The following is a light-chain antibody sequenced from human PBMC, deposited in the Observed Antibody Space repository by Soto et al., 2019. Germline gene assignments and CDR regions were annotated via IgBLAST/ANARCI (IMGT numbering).Light chain of an antibody. CDR2: EGS. Sequence: QSALTQPASVSGSPGQSITISCTGTSSDVGSYNLVSWYQQHPGKAPKLMIYEGSKRPSGVSNRFSGSKSGNTASLTISGLQAEDEADYYCCSYAGSYVFGTWTKVTVL. CDR1: SSDVGSYNL. V-gene: IGLV2-23*01. CDR3: CSYAGSYV. J-gene: IGLJ1*01.